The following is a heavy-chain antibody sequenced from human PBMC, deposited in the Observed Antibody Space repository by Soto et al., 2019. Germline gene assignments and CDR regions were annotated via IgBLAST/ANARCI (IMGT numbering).Heavy chain of an antibody. CDR1: GGIFSSYA. D-gene: IGHD1-1*01. CDR3: ARGGKERFRGSGMDV. J-gene: IGHJ6*02. CDR2: IISMYGTA. Sequence: QVQLVQSGAEVKKPGSSVKVSCKASGGIFSSYAISWVGQAPGQGLEWLGEIISMYGTAMYAQKFRGRVTIIADEAAGTAYMELSSLRSEDTAVYYCARGGKERFRGSGMDVWGQGTTVTVSS. V-gene: IGHV1-69*01.